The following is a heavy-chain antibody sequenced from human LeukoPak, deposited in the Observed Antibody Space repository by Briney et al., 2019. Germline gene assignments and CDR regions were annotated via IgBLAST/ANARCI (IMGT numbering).Heavy chain of an antibody. J-gene: IGHJ6*02. Sequence: SETLSLTCTVYNGSFSGYYWSWIRQPAGKGLEWIGRIYTSGSTNYNPSLKSRVTISVDTSKNQFSLKLSSVTAADTAVYYCAAVVVPAATGYYGMDVWGQGTTVTVSS. CDR1: NGSFSGYY. CDR3: AAVVVPAATGYYGMDV. V-gene: IGHV4-4*07. D-gene: IGHD2-2*01. CDR2: IYTSGST.